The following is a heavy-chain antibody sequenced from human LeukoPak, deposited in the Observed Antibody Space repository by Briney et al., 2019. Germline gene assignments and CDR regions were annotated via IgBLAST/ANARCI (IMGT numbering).Heavy chain of an antibody. V-gene: IGHV5-51*01. Sequence: GESLQISCKGSGYSFTSYWIGWGRQLPGKGLEWMGIIYPGDSDTRYSPSFQGQVTISADKSISTAYLQWSSLKASDTAMYYCARHKSDYVWGSYRESDYWGQGTLVTVSS. CDR1: GYSFTSYW. D-gene: IGHD3-16*02. CDR3: ARHKSDYVWGSYRESDY. CDR2: IYPGDSDT. J-gene: IGHJ4*02.